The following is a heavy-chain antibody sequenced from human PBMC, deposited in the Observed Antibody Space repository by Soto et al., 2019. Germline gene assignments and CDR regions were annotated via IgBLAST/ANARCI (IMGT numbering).Heavy chain of an antibody. CDR1: GYSISSGYY. CDR3: ARVFAATYDYVWGSYRYYYYYGMDV. Sequence: PSETLSLTCAVSGYSISSGYYWGWIRQPPGKGLEWIGSIYHSGSTYYNPSLKSRVTISVDTSKNQFSLKLSSVTAADTAVYYCARVFAATYDYVWGSYRYYYYYGMDVWGQGTTVTVSS. V-gene: IGHV4-38-2*01. J-gene: IGHJ6*02. D-gene: IGHD3-16*02. CDR2: IYHSGST.